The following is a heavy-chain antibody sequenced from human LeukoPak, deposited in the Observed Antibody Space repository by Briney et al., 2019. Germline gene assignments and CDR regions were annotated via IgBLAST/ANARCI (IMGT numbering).Heavy chain of an antibody. D-gene: IGHD3-10*01. CDR3: AKDRSHYYGSGSYAFDY. Sequence: GGSLRLSCAASGFTFSSYAMSWVRQAPGKWLEWVSAISGSGGSTYYADSVKGRFTISRDNSKNTLYLQMNSLRAEDTAVYYCAKDRSHYYGSGSYAFDYWGQGTLVTVSS. J-gene: IGHJ4*02. CDR2: ISGSGGST. V-gene: IGHV3-23*01. CDR1: GFTFSSYA.